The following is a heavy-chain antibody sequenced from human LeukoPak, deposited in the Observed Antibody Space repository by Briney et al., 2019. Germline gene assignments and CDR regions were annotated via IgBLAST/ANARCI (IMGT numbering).Heavy chain of an antibody. J-gene: IGHJ6*03. Sequence: SQTLSLTCTVSGGSISSGSYYWSWIRQPAGKGLEWIGRIYPSGSTNYYPSLKRRVTISVDTSKNQFSLKLSSVTAADTAAYYCARGPPTTQPYGSGSYYYYYYYMDVWGKGTTVTVSS. CDR3: ARGPPTTQPYGSGSYYYYYYYMDV. V-gene: IGHV4-61*02. CDR1: GGSISSGSYY. D-gene: IGHD3-10*01. CDR2: IYPSGST.